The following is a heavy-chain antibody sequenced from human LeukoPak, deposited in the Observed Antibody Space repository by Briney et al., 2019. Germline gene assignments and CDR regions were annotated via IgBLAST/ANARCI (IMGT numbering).Heavy chain of an antibody. Sequence: GWSLSLSCAGSGFTFITYWMHCVRQAPWKGRIWVSGINVYWWSTSHAYSVNDRLAIHRDDAKNTLYVHVDSLRDEGRPVYHLARIQRGSLVRIDYWGQGTLVTVSS. CDR1: GFTFITYW. J-gene: IGHJ4*02. D-gene: IGHD1-26*01. V-gene: IGHV3-74*01. CDR3: ARIQRGSLVRIDY. CDR2: INVYWWST.